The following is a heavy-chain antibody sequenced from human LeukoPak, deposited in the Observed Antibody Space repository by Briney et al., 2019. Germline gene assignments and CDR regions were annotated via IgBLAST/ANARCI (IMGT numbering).Heavy chain of an antibody. CDR1: GFTFSSYW. D-gene: IGHD3-22*01. CDR2: ISGSGGST. Sequence: GGSLRLSCAASGFTFSSYWMHWVRQAPGKGLEWVSAISGSGGSTYYADSVKGRFTISRDNSKNTLYLQMNSLRAEDTAVYYCAKNLRSDSSGYYFDYWGQGTLVTVSS. J-gene: IGHJ4*02. V-gene: IGHV3-23*01. CDR3: AKNLRSDSSGYYFDY.